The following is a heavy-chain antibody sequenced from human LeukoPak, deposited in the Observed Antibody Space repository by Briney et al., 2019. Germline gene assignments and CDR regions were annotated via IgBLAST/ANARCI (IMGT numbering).Heavy chain of an antibody. CDR1: GFTFSSFE. Sequence: GGTLRLSCAASGFTFSSFEMNWVRQAPGKGLEWVSYIGATGITIYYADSVKGRFTIPRDNAKHSLYLQMNSLRAEDTAVYYCAREYCRSTSCYGYPDYWGQGTLVTVSS. CDR2: IGATGITI. J-gene: IGHJ4*02. CDR3: AREYCRSTSCYGYPDY. V-gene: IGHV3-48*03. D-gene: IGHD2-2*01.